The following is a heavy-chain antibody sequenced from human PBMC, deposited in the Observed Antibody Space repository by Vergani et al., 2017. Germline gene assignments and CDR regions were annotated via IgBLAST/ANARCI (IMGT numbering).Heavy chain of an antibody. V-gene: IGHV4-38-2*02. Sequence: QVQLQESGPGLVKPSETLSLTCSVSGYSIRRGYYWGWIRQPPGKGLEWIATVFHSGSAYYNPSLRRRVTISVETSKNQFSLRLTTLTAADTAVYYCARAGTGGDFDDAFDIWGQGTMVTVSS. J-gene: IGHJ3*02. CDR1: GYSIRRGYY. CDR3: ARAGTGGDFDDAFDI. CDR2: VFHSGSA. D-gene: IGHD7-27*01.